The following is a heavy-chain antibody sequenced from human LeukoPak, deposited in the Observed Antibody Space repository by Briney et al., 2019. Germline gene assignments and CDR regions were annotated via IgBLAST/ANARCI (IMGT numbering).Heavy chain of an antibody. CDR2: ISSSGSTI. CDR1: GFTSSDYY. Sequence: GGSLRLSCAASGFTSSDYYMSWIRQAPGKGLEWVSYISSSGSTIYYADSVKGRFTISRDNAKNSLYLQMNSLRAEDTAVYYCARGQQLVRFLPWDYWGQGTLVTVSS. J-gene: IGHJ4*02. CDR3: ARGQQLVRFLPWDY. D-gene: IGHD6-6*01. V-gene: IGHV3-11*01.